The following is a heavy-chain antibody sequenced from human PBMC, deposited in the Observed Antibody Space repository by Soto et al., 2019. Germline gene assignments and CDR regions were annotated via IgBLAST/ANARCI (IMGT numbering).Heavy chain of an antibody. CDR1: GFSFSDYG. Sequence: QVQLEESGGNVVQPGRSLRLSCAASGFSFSDYGMHWVRQAPGKGLESVALLSYDGDKEYYADSVKGRFTFSRDNSKNTVFLQMNSLRPEDTAVYYCGKDLMGEQWLGVMHYWGQGTLVTVSS. J-gene: IGHJ4*02. D-gene: IGHD6-19*01. CDR2: LSYDGDKE. V-gene: IGHV3-30*18. CDR3: GKDLMGEQWLGVMHY.